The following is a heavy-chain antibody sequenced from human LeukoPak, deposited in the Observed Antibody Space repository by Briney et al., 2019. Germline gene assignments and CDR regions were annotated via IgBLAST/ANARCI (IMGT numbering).Heavy chain of an antibody. CDR3: AKVGVAGGYYWFDP. CDR2: ITGSGGYT. Sequence: PGGSLRLSCAASGFTFSSYAVSWVRQAPGKGLEWVSAITGSGGYTYNADSVKGRFTISRDNSKNTLYLQMNSLRAEDTAVYYCAKVGVAGGYYWFDPWGQGTQVTVSS. V-gene: IGHV3-23*01. J-gene: IGHJ5*02. CDR1: GFTFSSYA. D-gene: IGHD6-19*01.